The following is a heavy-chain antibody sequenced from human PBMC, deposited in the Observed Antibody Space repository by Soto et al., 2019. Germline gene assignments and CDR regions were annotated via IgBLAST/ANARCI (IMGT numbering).Heavy chain of an antibody. CDR1: GFTFSSFD. CDR2: ISYDGSNK. D-gene: IGHD3-22*01. J-gene: IGHJ6*02. Sequence: LRLSCAASGFTFSSFDIHWVRQAPGKGLEWVAVISYDGSNKYYADSVKGRFTISRDNSKNTLSLQMNSLRVEDTAVYYCAKDNYYDGSGWDYYGMDVWGQGTTVTVSS. V-gene: IGHV3-30*18. CDR3: AKDNYYDGSGWDYYGMDV.